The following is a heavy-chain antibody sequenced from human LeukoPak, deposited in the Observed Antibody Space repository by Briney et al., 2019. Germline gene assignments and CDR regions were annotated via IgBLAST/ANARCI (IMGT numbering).Heavy chain of an antibody. CDR3: AKGGEWDVTPFDY. J-gene: IGHJ4*02. CDR1: GFTLTSYS. D-gene: IGHD3-16*01. V-gene: IGHV3-23*01. Sequence: RGSLRLSCAASGFTLTSYSMNWVRQGPGKGLEWVSTISGGGGSTYYADSVKGRFTISRDNSKNTLYLQVNSLRAGDTAVFYCAKGGEWDVTPFDYWGQGTRVTVSS. CDR2: ISGGGGST.